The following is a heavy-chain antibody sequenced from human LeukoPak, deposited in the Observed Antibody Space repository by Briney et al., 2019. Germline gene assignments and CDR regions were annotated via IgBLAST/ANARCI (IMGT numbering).Heavy chain of an antibody. CDR1: GGTFSSYA. CDR3: ARDEARHAFDI. Sequence: SVKVSCKASGGTFSSYAISWVRQAPGQGLEWMGGIIPIFGTTNYAQKFQGRVTITADKSTSTAYMELSSPRSEDTAVYYCARDEARHAFDIWGQGTMVTVSS. CDR2: IIPIFGTT. J-gene: IGHJ3*02. V-gene: IGHV1-69*06.